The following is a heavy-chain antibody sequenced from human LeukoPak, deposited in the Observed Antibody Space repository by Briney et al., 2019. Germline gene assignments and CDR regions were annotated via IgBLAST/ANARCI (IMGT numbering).Heavy chain of an antibody. D-gene: IGHD6-13*01. Sequence: PGGSLRLSCAASGFTFSSYEMNWVRQAPGKGLEWVSYISSSGSTIYYADSVKGRFTISRDNAKNSLCLQMNSLRAEDTAVYYCAREDIAAAYDMDVWGKGTTVTISS. V-gene: IGHV3-48*03. CDR3: AREDIAAAYDMDV. CDR2: ISSSGSTI. CDR1: GFTFSSYE. J-gene: IGHJ6*03.